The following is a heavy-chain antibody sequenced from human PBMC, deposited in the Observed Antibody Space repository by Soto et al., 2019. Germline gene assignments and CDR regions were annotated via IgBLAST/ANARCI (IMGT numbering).Heavy chain of an antibody. D-gene: IGHD1-7*01. CDR1: GGSISSYY. CDR3: ARGRITGTTKGYYFDY. J-gene: IGHJ4*02. V-gene: IGHV4-59*01. CDR2: IYYSGST. Sequence: QVQLQESGPGLVKPSETLSLTCTVSGGSISSYYWSWIRQPPGKGLEWIGYIYYSGSTNYNPSLKSRVTISLATSKNQFALKLSSVTAADTAVYYCARGRITGTTKGYYFDYWGQGTLVTVYS.